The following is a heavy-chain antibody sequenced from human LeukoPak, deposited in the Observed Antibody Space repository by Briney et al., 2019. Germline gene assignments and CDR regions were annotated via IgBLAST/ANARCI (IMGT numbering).Heavy chain of an antibody. V-gene: IGHV1-8*01. Sequence: ASVKVSCKASGYTFTRYDINWVRQATGQGLEWMGWMNPKSGNTGHAQKFQGRVTMTRDTSISTAYMELSRLRSDDTAVYYCARVDFWSGHGVWFDPWGQGTLVTVSS. J-gene: IGHJ5*02. CDR3: ARVDFWSGHGVWFDP. CDR2: MNPKSGNT. D-gene: IGHD3-3*01. CDR1: GYTFTRYD.